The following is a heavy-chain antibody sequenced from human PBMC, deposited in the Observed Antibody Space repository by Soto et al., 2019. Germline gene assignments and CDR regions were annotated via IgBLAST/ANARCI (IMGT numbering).Heavy chain of an antibody. CDR3: AKDRAYYGSGSDAFDI. CDR2: ISGSGGST. CDR1: GFTFSSYA. J-gene: IGHJ3*02. D-gene: IGHD3-10*01. V-gene: IGHV3-23*01. Sequence: EVQLLESGGGLVQPGGSLRLSCAASGFTFSSYAMSWVRQAPGKGLEWVSAISGSGGSTYYADSVKGRFTISRDNSKNTLYLQMNSLRAEDTAVYYCAKDRAYYGSGSDAFDIWGQGTMVTVSS.